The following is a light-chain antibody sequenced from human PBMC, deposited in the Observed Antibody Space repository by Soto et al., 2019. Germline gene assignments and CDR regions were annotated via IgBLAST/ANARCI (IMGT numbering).Light chain of an antibody. CDR1: QSVSSY. J-gene: IGKJ1*01. V-gene: IGKV3-11*01. CDR2: GAS. Sequence: EIVLTQSPATLSLSPGERATLSCRASQSVSSYLAWYQQKPGQAPRLLIYGASNRATGIPARFSGSGSGTDFTLPISSLEPEDFAVYYCQQRSNWPPTWTFGQGTQLDIK. CDR3: QQRSNWPPTWT.